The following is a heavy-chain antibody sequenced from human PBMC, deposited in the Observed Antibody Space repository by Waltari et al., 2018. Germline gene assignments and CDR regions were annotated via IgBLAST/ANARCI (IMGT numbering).Heavy chain of an antibody. CDR2: VSHSGST. CDR1: RCSLRSGYS. D-gene: IGHD6-19*01. Sequence: QVQLQQSGPGQVKPSETLSLTCAVSRCSLRSGYSWGWIRQPLGKGLEWIGSVSHSGSTYYNPSLKSRVTISIHMSKHQFSLELRSVTAADTAVYFCASDLGGTAVATDAFDIWGQGTMVIVSS. V-gene: IGHV4-38-2*01. CDR3: ASDLGGTAVATDAFDI. J-gene: IGHJ3*02.